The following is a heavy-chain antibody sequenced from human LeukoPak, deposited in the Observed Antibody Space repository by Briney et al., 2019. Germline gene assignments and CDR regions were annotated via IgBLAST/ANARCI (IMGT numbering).Heavy chain of an antibody. J-gene: IGHJ5*02. Sequence: EASVKVSCKASGYTFTGYYMHWVRQAPGQGLEWMGWINPNGGGTNYAQKFQGRVTMTRDTSISTAYMELSRLRSDDTAVYYCARATANVYYDSSGSRLGPWGQGTLVTVSS. CDR2: INPNGGGT. V-gene: IGHV1-2*02. CDR3: ARATANVYYDSSGSRLGP. CDR1: GYTFTGYY. D-gene: IGHD3-22*01.